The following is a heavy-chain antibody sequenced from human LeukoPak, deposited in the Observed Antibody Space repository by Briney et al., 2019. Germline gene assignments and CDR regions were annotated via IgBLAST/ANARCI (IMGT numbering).Heavy chain of an antibody. Sequence: ASVKVSCMTSGYTFTSYYMHWVRQAPGQGLEWMGWVNPTSGGTNYAQKFQGRVTTTRDTSISTAYMELSRLRSDDTAVYYCARVYYYYDSSGILTLYFDYWGQGTLVTVSS. D-gene: IGHD3-22*01. CDR3: ARVYYYYDSSGILTLYFDY. V-gene: IGHV1-2*02. CDR2: VNPTSGGT. CDR1: GYTFTSYY. J-gene: IGHJ4*02.